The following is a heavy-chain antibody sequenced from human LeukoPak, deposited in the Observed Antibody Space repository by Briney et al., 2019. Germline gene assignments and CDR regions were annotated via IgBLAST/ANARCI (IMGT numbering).Heavy chain of an antibody. CDR3: ARGETTTVTTLSDY. Sequence: PGGSLRLSCAASGFTFDDYAMHWVRQAPGKGLEWVSGISWNSGSIGYADSVKGRFTISRDNAKNSLYLQMNSLRAEDTAVYYCARGETTTVTTLSDYWGQGTLVTVSS. CDR2: ISWNSGSI. CDR1: GFTFDDYA. V-gene: IGHV3-9*01. D-gene: IGHD4-17*01. J-gene: IGHJ4*02.